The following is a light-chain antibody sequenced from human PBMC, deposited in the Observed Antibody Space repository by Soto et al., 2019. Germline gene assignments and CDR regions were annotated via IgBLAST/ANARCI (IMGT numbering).Light chain of an antibody. V-gene: IGKV1-5*03. J-gene: IGKJ2*01. Sequence: DIQMTQSPSTLSASVGDRVTITCRASQGIDHWLAWYQQKPGKAPKVLIYKASILEGGVPSRFSGSDSGTKFTLTISSPQPDDFAPYYCQHYYTYPYPFGQGTKLDMK. CDR1: QGIDHW. CDR2: KAS. CDR3: QHYYTYPYP.